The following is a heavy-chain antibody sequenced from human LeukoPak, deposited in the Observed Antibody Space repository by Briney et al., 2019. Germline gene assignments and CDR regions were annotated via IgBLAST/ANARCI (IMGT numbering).Heavy chain of an antibody. CDR1: GGSFSGYY. D-gene: IGHD5-12*01. CDR3: ARHSGYSGYDYFDF. J-gene: IGHJ4*02. Sequence: SETLSLTCTISGGSFSGYYWSWVRQPPGKGLEWIGHIYTSGSTNYNPSLRSRVTISADTSKTHFSLKLNSVTAPDTAVYYCARHSGYSGYDYFDFWGQGTLVTVSS. CDR2: IYTSGST. V-gene: IGHV4-4*09.